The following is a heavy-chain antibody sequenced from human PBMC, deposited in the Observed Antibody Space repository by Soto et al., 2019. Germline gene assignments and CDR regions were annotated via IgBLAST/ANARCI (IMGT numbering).Heavy chain of an antibody. V-gene: IGHV1-69*08. CDR1: GGTFSSYT. CDR2: IIPILGIA. CDR3: ARDARYNWNDAYYFDY. Sequence: QVQLEQSGAEVKKPGSSVKVSCKASGGTFSSYTISLVRQAPGQGLEWMGRIIPILGIANYAQKLQGRVTITADKSTSTTYMELSSPRSEDTAVYYCARDARYNWNDAYYFDYLGQGTLVTVSS. D-gene: IGHD1-1*01. J-gene: IGHJ4*02.